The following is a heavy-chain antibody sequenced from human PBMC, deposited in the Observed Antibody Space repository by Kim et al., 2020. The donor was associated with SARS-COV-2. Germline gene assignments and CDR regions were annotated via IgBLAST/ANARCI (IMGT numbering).Heavy chain of an antibody. CDR1: GFTFSSYG. V-gene: IGHV3-30*03. CDR2: ISYDGGNK. J-gene: IGHJ4*02. Sequence: GGSLRLSCAASGFTFSSYGMHWVRQAPGKGLEWVAVISYDGGNKYYADSVKGRFTISRDNSKNTLYLQMNSLRAEDTAVYYCAGRGGLLRAGAFDYWGQGTLVTVSS. CDR3: AGRGGLLRAGAFDY. D-gene: IGHD3-16*01.